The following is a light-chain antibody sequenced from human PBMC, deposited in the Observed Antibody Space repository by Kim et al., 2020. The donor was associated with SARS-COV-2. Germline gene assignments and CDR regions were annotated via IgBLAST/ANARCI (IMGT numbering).Light chain of an antibody. CDR2: GAS. V-gene: IGKV3-20*01. J-gene: IGKJ1*01. Sequence: PGESATLSCRASQSVSSSYLAWYQQKPGQAPRLLIYGASSRATGIPDRFSGSGSGTDFTLTISRLEPEDFAVYYCQQYGSSPWTFGQGTKVDIK. CDR3: QQYGSSPWT. CDR1: QSVSSSY.